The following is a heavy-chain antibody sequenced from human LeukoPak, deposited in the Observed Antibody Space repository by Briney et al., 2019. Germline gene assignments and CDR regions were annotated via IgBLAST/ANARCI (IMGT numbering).Heavy chain of an antibody. CDR2: ISYDGSNK. J-gene: IGHJ6*02. D-gene: IGHD2-15*01. Sequence: GGPLRLSCAASGFTFSSYGMHWVRQAPGKGLEGVAVISYDGSNKYYADSVKGRFTISRDNSKNTLYLQMNSLRAEDTAVYYCAKEYSPYGMDVWGQGTTVTVSS. CDR3: AKEYSPYGMDV. CDR1: GFTFSSYG. V-gene: IGHV3-30*18.